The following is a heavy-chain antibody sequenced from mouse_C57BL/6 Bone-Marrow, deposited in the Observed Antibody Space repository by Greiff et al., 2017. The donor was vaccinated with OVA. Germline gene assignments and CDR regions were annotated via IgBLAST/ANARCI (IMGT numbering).Heavy chain of an antibody. J-gene: IGHJ4*01. CDR1: GYTFTSYW. CDR2: IHPNSGST. Sequence: VQLQQPGAELVKPGASVKLSCKASGYTFTSYWMHWVKQRPGQGLEWIGMIHPNSGSTNYNEKFKSKATLTVDKSSSTAYMQLSSLTSEASAVYYCARRITGYAMDYWGQGTSVTVSS. CDR3: ARRITGYAMDY. D-gene: IGHD4-1*01. V-gene: IGHV1-64*01.